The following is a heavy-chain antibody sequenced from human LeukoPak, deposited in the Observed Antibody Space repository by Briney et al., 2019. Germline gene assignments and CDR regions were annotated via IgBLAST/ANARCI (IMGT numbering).Heavy chain of an antibody. CDR3: AKAIPLSGWYTLYFDY. Sequence: PGGSLRLSCAASGFTFSSYGMYWVRQAPGKGLEWVAVISYDGSNKYYADSVKGRFTISRDNSKNTLYLQMNSLRAEDTAVYYCAKAIPLSGWYTLYFDYWGQGTLVTVSS. CDR2: ISYDGSNK. J-gene: IGHJ4*02. D-gene: IGHD6-19*01. CDR1: GFTFSSYG. V-gene: IGHV3-30*18.